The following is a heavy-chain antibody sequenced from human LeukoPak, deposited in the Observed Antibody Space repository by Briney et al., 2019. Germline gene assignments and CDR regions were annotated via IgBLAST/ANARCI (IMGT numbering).Heavy chain of an antibody. CDR2: IKQDGSEK. D-gene: IGHD6-13*01. Sequence: PGGSLRLSCTASTFTLNNYWMSWVRQAPGKGLEWVANIKQDGSEKYYVDSVKGRFTISRDNAKNSLYLQMNSLRAEDTAVYYCASRAGYTGSWSAFDYWGRGTLVTVSS. V-gene: IGHV3-7*05. J-gene: IGHJ4*02. CDR3: ASRAGYTGSWSAFDY. CDR1: TFTLNNYW.